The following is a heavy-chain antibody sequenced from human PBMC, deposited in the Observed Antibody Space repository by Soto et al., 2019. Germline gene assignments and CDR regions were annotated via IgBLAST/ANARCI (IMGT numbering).Heavy chain of an antibody. CDR1: GGTFSSYA. V-gene: IGHV1-69*01. CDR3: AGVPYGFWIGYPPAEYFQH. D-gene: IGHD3-3*01. J-gene: IGHJ1*01. Sequence: QVQLVQSGAEVKKPGSSVKVSCKASGGTFSSYAISWVRQAPGQGLEWMGGIIPIFGTANYAQKFQGRVTITADESTSTAYMELSSLRSEDTAVYYCAGVPYGFWIGYPPAEYFQHWGQGTLVTVSS. CDR2: IIPIFGTA.